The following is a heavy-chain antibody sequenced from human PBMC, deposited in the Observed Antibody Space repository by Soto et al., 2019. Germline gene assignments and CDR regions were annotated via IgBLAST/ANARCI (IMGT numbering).Heavy chain of an antibody. V-gene: IGHV3-23*01. J-gene: IGHJ4*02. CDR3: AKKSLWDVVVVSAFDY. Sequence: EVQLLESGGGLVQPGGSLRLSCAASGFTFSSYAMSWVRQAPGKGLEWVSAISGSGGSTYYADSVKGRFTISRDNSKNTLDLQMNSLRAEDTAVYYCAKKSLWDVVVVSAFDYWGQGTLVTVSS. D-gene: IGHD2-15*01. CDR2: ISGSGGST. CDR1: GFTFSSYA.